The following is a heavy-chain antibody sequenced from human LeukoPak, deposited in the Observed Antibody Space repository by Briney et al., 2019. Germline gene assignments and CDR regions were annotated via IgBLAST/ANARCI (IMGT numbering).Heavy chain of an antibody. V-gene: IGHV1-46*01. Sequence: ASVKVSCKASGYTFTTYSMHWVRQAPGQGLEWMAIINLSGGSTDCTQKFQGRVTVTRDTSTSTVYTELSSLRSEDTAVYYCVRHNHMDVWGQGTTVTVSS. CDR2: INLSGGST. CDR1: GYTFTTYS. CDR3: VRHNHMDV. J-gene: IGHJ6*02.